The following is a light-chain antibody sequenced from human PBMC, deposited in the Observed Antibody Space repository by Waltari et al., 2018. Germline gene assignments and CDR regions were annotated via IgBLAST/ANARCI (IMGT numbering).Light chain of an antibody. J-gene: IGLJ2*01. Sequence: QSALTQPPSASGSPGQSVTISCTGTSRDVGGYNYVPWYQQHPGKAPKLMIYEVSTRPSGVPDRFSGSKSGNTASLTVSGLQAEDEADYYCSSYAGSNNFVVFGGGTKLTVL. V-gene: IGLV2-8*01. CDR1: SRDVGGYNY. CDR2: EVS. CDR3: SSYAGSNNFVV.